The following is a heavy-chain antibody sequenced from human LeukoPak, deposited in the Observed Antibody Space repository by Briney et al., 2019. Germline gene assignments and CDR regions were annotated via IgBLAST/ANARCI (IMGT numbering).Heavy chain of an antibody. CDR1: GDSIGTSSYY. CDR2: IYTSGST. CDR3: ARDEVTNGAFDYYYMDV. Sequence: SSQTLSLTCTISGDSIGTSSYYWGWIRQPPGKGLEWIGRIYTSGSTNYNPSLKSRVTMSVDTSKNQFSLKLSSVTAADTAVYYCARDEVTNGAFDYYYMDVWGKGTTVTISS. D-gene: IGHD4-17*01. V-gene: IGHV4-61*02. J-gene: IGHJ6*03.